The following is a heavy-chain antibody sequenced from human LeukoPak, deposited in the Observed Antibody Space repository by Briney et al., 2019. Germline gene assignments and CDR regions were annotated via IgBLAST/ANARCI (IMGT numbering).Heavy chain of an antibody. J-gene: IGHJ4*02. CDR2: IKQDGSDR. V-gene: IGHV3-7*01. Sequence: PGGSLRLSCAASGFTFSTYWMSWVRQAPGKGLEWVANIKQDGSDRYYVDSVKGRFTISRDNAKNSLFLQMNSLRAEDTAVYYCARVRCSSNSCFPDYWGQGTLVTASS. CDR3: ARVRCSSNSCFPDY. CDR1: GFTFSTYW. D-gene: IGHD2-2*01.